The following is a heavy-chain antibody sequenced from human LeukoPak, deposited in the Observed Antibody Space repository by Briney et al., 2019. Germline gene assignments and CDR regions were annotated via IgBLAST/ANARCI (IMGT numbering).Heavy chain of an antibody. CDR1: GGSISSYY. J-gene: IGHJ4*02. V-gene: IGHV4-59*01. D-gene: IGHD5-12*01. CDR3: ARVSGYDWESFYDY. CDR2: IYYSGST. Sequence: SETLSLTCTVSGGSISSYYWSWIRQPPGKGLEWIGYIYYSGSTNYNPSLKSRVTISVDTSKNQFSLKLSSVTAADTAAYYCARVSGYDWESFYDYWGQGILVTVSS.